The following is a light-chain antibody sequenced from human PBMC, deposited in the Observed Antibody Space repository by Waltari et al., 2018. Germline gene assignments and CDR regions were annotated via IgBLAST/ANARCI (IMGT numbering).Light chain of an antibody. CDR3: QLYGSSLWT. CDR2: GSS. J-gene: IGKJ1*01. V-gene: IGKV3-20*01. Sequence: EIVLTQFPGPLTSAKVERATLSCRASQSVSSGYLAWYQQKPAQAPRLLIYGSSSTAAGIPDRISGSGSGRDFPLTISRLEPEDFAVYYCQLYGSSLWTFGQGTKVEIK. CDR1: QSVSSGY.